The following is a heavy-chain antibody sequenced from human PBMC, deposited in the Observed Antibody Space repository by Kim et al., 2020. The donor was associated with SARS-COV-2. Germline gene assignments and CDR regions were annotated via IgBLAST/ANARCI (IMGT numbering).Heavy chain of an antibody. V-gene: IGHV4-59*09. CDR3: ARGSSGSALVGFDY. Sequence: NPSLKSRVTISVDTSKNQFSLKLSSVTAADTAVYYCARGSSGSALVGFDYWGQGTLVTVSS. J-gene: IGHJ4*02. D-gene: IGHD1-26*01.